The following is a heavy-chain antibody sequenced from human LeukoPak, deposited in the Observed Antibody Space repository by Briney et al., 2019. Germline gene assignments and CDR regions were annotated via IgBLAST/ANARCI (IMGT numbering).Heavy chain of an antibody. V-gene: IGHV3-23*01. J-gene: IGHJ4*02. D-gene: IGHD3-10*01. CDR1: GFTFDDYA. Sequence: GGSLRLSCAASGFTFDDYAMSWVRQPPGKGLEWVSAISGSGATTYYADSVKGRFTISRDNSKNTLSLQMNSLRAEDTAVYFCAKLRGLWSTLGEFDSWGQGSLVTVSS. CDR3: AKLRGLWSTLGEFDS. CDR2: ISGSGATT.